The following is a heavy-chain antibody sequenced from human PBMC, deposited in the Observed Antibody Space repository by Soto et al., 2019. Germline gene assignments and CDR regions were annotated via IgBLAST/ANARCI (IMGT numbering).Heavy chain of an antibody. D-gene: IGHD3-16*01. CDR2: IHGTRSII. Sequence: EVQLVESGGGLVQPGGSLKLSCVVSGFTFSSHAMNWVRQAPGKGLEWVAYIHGTRSIIYYADSVKGRFTISRDNAKNSLYLQMDSLRDEDTALYYCARDARNADYDYWGQGTLVTVSS. J-gene: IGHJ4*02. V-gene: IGHV3-48*02. CDR3: ARDARNADYDY. CDR1: GFTFSSHA.